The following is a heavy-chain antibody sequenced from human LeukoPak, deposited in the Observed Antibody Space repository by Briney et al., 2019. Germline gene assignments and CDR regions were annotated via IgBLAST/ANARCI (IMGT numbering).Heavy chain of an antibody. Sequence: PGGSLRLSRAASGFTVSSNYMSWVRQAPGKGLEWVSVIYSGGSTYYADSVKGRFTISRDNSKNTLYLQMNSLRAEDTAVYYCARDSSGYSFDYWGQGTLVTVSS. CDR1: GFTVSSNY. D-gene: IGHD3-22*01. CDR2: IYSGGST. V-gene: IGHV3-53*01. CDR3: ARDSSGYSFDY. J-gene: IGHJ4*02.